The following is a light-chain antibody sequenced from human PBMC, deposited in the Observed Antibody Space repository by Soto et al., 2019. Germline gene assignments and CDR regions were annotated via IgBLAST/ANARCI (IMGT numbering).Light chain of an antibody. J-gene: IGLJ1*01. CDR3: SSYSDSNSYV. Sequence: QSVLTQPPSASGSPGQSVTISCTGTSSVVGGYNYVYWYQQHPGKAPKLMIYEVTKRPSGVPDRFSGSKSGNTASLTVSELQAEDEADYYCSSYSDSNSYVFVTGTKVTVL. V-gene: IGLV2-8*01. CDR2: EVT. CDR1: SSVVGGYNY.